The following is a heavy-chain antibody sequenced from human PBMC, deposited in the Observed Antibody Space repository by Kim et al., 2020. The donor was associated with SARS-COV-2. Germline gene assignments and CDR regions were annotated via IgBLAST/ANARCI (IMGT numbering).Heavy chain of an antibody. D-gene: IGHD4-17*01. CDR1: GFTFSSYA. CDR2: VSGSDGTT. J-gene: IGHJ4*02. Sequence: GGSLRLSCAASGFTFSSYAMSWVRQAPGKGLEWVSTVSGSDGTTWYADSVKGRFTISRDNSKNTLYLQMNSLRAEDTAVYYCAKKRRDRSDYLFDYWGQGTLVTVSS. CDR3: AKKRRDRSDYLFDY. V-gene: IGHV3-23*01.